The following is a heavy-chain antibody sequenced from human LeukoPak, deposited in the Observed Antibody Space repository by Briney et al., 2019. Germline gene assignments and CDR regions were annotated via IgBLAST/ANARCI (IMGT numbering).Heavy chain of an antibody. Sequence: GESLKISCKGSGYSFTSYWIGWVRQMPGKGLEWMGIINPGDSDTRYSPSFQGQVTISADKSISTAYLQWSSLKASDTAMYYCASLSIVVVSTDAFDIWGQGTMVTVSS. CDR2: INPGDSDT. J-gene: IGHJ3*02. CDR1: GYSFTSYW. V-gene: IGHV5-51*01. CDR3: ASLSIVVVSTDAFDI. D-gene: IGHD3-22*01.